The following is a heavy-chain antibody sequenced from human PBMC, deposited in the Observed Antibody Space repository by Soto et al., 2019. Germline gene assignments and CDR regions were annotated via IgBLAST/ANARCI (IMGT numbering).Heavy chain of an antibody. CDR2: INPNSGGT. J-gene: IGHJ6*02. D-gene: IGHD6-19*01. CDR3: ARGSLVAVAGPERNYYYYYGMDV. Sequence: ASVKVSCKASGYTFTGYYMHWVRQAPGQGLEWMGWINPNSGGTNYAQKFQGWVTMTRDTSISTAYMELSRLRSDDTAVYYCARGSLVAVAGPERNYYYYYGMDVWGQGTTVTVSS. CDR1: GYTFTGYY. V-gene: IGHV1-2*04.